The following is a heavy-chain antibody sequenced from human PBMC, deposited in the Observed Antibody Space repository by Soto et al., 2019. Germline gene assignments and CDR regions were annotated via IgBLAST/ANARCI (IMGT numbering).Heavy chain of an antibody. D-gene: IGHD3-9*01. Sequence: ASVKVSCKASGGTFSSYAISWVRQAPGQGLEWMGGIIPIFGTANYAQKVQGRVTITADESTSTAYMELSSLRSEDTAVYYCARDHYDILTGPSDYYYYGMDVWGQGTTVTVSS. V-gene: IGHV1-69*13. CDR3: ARDHYDILTGPSDYYYYGMDV. CDR1: GGTFSSYA. CDR2: IIPIFGTA. J-gene: IGHJ6*02.